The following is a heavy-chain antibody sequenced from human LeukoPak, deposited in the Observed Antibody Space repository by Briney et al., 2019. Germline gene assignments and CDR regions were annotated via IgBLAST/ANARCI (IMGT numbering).Heavy chain of an antibody. CDR1: GFTFSSYA. Sequence: GGSLRLSCAASGFTFSSYAMSWVRQAPGKGLEWVANIKQDGSEKYYVDSVKGRFTISRDNAKNSLYLQMNSLRAEDTAVYYCARTYCSSTSCYGVGSYCYYGMDVWGQGTTVTVSS. D-gene: IGHD2-2*01. J-gene: IGHJ6*02. CDR2: IKQDGSEK. V-gene: IGHV3-7*03. CDR3: ARTYCSSTSCYGVGSYCYYGMDV.